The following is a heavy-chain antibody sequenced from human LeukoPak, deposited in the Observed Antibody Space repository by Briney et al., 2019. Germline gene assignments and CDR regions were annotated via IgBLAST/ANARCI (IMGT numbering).Heavy chain of an antibody. CDR1: GGSFSNYA. Sequence: SVKVSCKASGGSFSNYAFSWVRQAPGQGLEWMGRITPIVDIATYIQKFQGRVTITADESTSTAYMELSSLRSEDTAVYYCARDLKTYYDSSGYYPPPDAFDIWGQGTMVTVSS. CDR3: ARDLKTYYDSSGYYPPPDAFDI. V-gene: IGHV1-69*04. CDR2: ITPIVDIA. D-gene: IGHD3-22*01. J-gene: IGHJ3*02.